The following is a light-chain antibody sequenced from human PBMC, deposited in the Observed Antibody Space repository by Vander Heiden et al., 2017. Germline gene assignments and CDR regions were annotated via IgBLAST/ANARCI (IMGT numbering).Light chain of an antibody. Sequence: PGTLSLSPGERATLPCRASQSVSSSYLAWYQQKPGQAPRLLIYDASSRATGIPDRFSGSGSGTDFTLTISRLEPEDFAVYYCQQDGSSPYTFGQGTKLEIK. CDR2: DAS. J-gene: IGKJ2*01. CDR1: QSVSSSY. V-gene: IGKV3-20*01. CDR3: QQDGSSPYT.